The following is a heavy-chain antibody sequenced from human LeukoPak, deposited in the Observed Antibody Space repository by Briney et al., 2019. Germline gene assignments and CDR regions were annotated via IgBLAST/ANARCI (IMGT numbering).Heavy chain of an antibody. J-gene: IGHJ4*02. Sequence: GASVKVSCKASGYTFSSFGFMWVRQAPGQGLDWMGWISVYNGDTRYAQKFQGRVTMTTDTSTSTAYIELRSLTSDDTAVYYCARDGGDLLRVDYWGQGTQVTVSS. CDR3: ARDGGDLLRVDY. D-gene: IGHD1-26*01. V-gene: IGHV1-18*01. CDR2: ISVYNGDT. CDR1: GYTFSSFG.